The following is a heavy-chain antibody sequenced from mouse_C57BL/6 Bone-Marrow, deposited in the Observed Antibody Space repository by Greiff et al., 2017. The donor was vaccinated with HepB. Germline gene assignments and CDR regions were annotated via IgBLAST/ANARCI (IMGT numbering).Heavy chain of an antibody. J-gene: IGHJ2*01. CDR2: INPSNGGT. D-gene: IGHD1-1*01. CDR1: GYTFTSYW. CDR3: ARKYYYGSSYEYFDY. Sequence: QVHVKQPGTELVKPGASVKLSCKASGYTFTSYWMHWVKQRPGQGLEWIGNINPSNGGTNYNEKFKSKATLTVDKSSSTAYMQLSSLTSEDSAVYYCARKYYYGSSYEYFDYWGQGTTLTVSS. V-gene: IGHV1-53*01.